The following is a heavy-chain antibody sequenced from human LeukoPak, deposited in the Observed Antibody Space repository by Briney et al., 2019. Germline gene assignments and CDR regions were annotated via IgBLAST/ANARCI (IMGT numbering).Heavy chain of an antibody. J-gene: IGHJ4*02. CDR1: GGSISSYY. CDR3: ARGNSLRGWFGERPSPLSGY. D-gene: IGHD3-10*01. CDR2: IYYSGST. V-gene: IGHV4-59*01. Sequence: SETLSLTCTVSGGSISSYYWSWIRQPPGKGLEWIGYIYYSGSTNYNPSLKSRVTISVDTSKNQFSLKLSSVTAADTAVYYCARGNSLRGWFGERPSPLSGYWGQGTLVTVSS.